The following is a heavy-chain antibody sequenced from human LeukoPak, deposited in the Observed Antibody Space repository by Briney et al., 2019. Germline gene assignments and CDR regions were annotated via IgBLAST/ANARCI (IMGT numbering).Heavy chain of an antibody. Sequence: GESLKISCKGSGYSFTSYWIGWVRQMPGKGLEWMGIIYPGDSDTRYSPSFQGQVTISADKSISTAHLQWSSLKASDTAMYYCARHTLPTVVTPGFDYWGQGTLVTVSS. CDR3: ARHTLPTVVTPGFDY. J-gene: IGHJ4*02. CDR1: GYSFTSYW. V-gene: IGHV5-51*01. D-gene: IGHD4-23*01. CDR2: IYPGDSDT.